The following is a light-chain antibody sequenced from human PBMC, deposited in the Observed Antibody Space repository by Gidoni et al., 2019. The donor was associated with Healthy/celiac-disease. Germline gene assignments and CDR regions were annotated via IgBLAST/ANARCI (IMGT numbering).Light chain of an antibody. Sequence: EIVLTQSPGTLSLSPGERATLSCRASQSVSSSYLAWYQQKPGQAPRLLIYGASSRATGIPDRFSGSGSGTDFTLTISRLEPEDFAVYYCQQYGSSRTFXHXTKVELK. J-gene: IGKJ1*01. V-gene: IGKV3-20*01. CDR2: GAS. CDR1: QSVSSSY. CDR3: QQYGSSRT.